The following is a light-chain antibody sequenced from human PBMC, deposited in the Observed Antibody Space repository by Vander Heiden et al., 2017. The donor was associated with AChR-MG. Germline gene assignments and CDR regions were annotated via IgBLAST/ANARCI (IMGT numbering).Light chain of an antibody. V-gene: IGLV3-1*01. CDR3: QACDNGVV. CDR1: KSGARF. Sequence: SFELTQPPAVPVSPRQTGRSTCSGPKSGARFVLSYQQNAVHSPALLIHQDTQRPPEIPARFSGSNSGNTATLTIIGNQAMDEADYFCQACDNGVVFGGGTKLTVL. CDR2: QDT. J-gene: IGLJ3*02.